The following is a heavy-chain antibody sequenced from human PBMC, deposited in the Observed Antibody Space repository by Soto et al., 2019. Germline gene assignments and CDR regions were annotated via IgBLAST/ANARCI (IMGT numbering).Heavy chain of an antibody. Sequence: GGSLRLSCAASGFTISDHYIDWVRQAPGKGLEWVGRSRNKGESYSTEIAASVKGRFTISRDDLGNSVFLQLNSLKTDDTAVYYCLVLPTSMSTQRLDHWGPGMQVTVSS. V-gene: IGHV3-72*01. D-gene: IGHD2-15*01. J-gene: IGHJ4*02. CDR1: GFTISDHY. CDR3: LVLPTSMSTQRLDH. CDR2: SRNKGESYST.